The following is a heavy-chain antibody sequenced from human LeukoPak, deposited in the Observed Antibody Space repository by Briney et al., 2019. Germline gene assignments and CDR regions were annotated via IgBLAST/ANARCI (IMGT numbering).Heavy chain of an antibody. CDR1: GYTFTGYY. CDR3: ARGDYYDILTGYPYYYYGMDV. Sequence: RASAKVSCKASGYTFTGYYMHWVRQAPGQGLEWMGWINPNSGGTNYAQKFQGRVTMTRDTSISTAYMELSRLRSDDTAVYYCARGDYYDILTGYPYYYYGMDVWGQGTTVTVSS. J-gene: IGHJ6*02. V-gene: IGHV1-2*02. CDR2: INPNSGGT. D-gene: IGHD3-9*01.